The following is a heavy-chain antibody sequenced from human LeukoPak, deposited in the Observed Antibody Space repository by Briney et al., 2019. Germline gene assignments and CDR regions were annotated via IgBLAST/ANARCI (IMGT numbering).Heavy chain of an antibody. Sequence: GGSLRLSCAASGFTFSSYVMNWVRQAPGKGLEWVSSISSTSSYIYYADSVKGRFTISRDNAKNSLYLQMDSLRAEDTAVYYCAGLWFGDRPPFDYWGQGTLVTVSS. D-gene: IGHD3-10*01. CDR1: GFTFSSYV. V-gene: IGHV3-21*01. CDR3: AGLWFGDRPPFDY. CDR2: ISSTSSYI. J-gene: IGHJ4*02.